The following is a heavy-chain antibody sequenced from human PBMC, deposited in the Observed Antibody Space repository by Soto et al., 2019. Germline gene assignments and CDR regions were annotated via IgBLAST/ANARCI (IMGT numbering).Heavy chain of an antibody. CDR3: ARDLGPGCSSTSCYIDELYGMDV. V-gene: IGHV3-30-3*01. D-gene: IGHD2-2*02. Sequence: GGSLRLSCAASGFTFSSYAMHWVRQAPGKGLEWVAVISYDGSNKYYADSVKGRFTISRDNSKNTLYLQMNSLRAEDTAVYYCARDLGPGCSSTSCYIDELYGMDVWGQGTTVTVSS. CDR1: GFTFSSYA. CDR2: ISYDGSNK. J-gene: IGHJ6*02.